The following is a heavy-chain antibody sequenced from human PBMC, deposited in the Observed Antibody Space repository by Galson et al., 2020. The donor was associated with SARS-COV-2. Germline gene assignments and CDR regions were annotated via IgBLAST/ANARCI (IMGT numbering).Heavy chain of an antibody. CDR2: IYYSGST. Sequence: ETSETLSLTCTITRGSISTYYWSWIRQPPGKGLEWIGRIYYSGSTNYNPSLKSRVTISLDTPNNQFSPKLNSVTAADTAVYYCAKLAEGRRSSEDYWGQGTLVTVSS. V-gene: IGHV4-59*08. CDR1: RGSISTYY. J-gene: IGHJ4*02. D-gene: IGHD1-26*01. CDR3: AKLAEGRRSSEDY.